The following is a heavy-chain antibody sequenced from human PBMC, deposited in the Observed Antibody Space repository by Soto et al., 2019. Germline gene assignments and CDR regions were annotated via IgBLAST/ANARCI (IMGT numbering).Heavy chain of an antibody. Sequence: SQTLSLTCDISGDSVSSNSAAWNWIRQSPSRGLEWLGRTYYRSKWYNDYAVSVRGRITINPDTSKNQFSLQLKSVTPDDTAVYYCARGRAAGRADCLDPWGQGTQVTVSS. D-gene: IGHD6-13*01. CDR2: TYYRSKWYN. CDR1: GDSVSSNSAA. J-gene: IGHJ5*02. V-gene: IGHV6-1*01. CDR3: ARGRAAGRADCLDP.